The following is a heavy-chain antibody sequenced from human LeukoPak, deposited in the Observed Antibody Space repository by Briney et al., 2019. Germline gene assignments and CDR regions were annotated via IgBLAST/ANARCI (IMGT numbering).Heavy chain of an antibody. V-gene: IGHV4-59*01. Sequence: PSETLSLTCTVSGDSMRSYYWSWIRQAPGKGLEWLGHMDDRGDSNYNPSLKGRGSISVDTSKNQFSLKLRSVTVADTAVYYCARDSRYVSGWFDDGMDVWGQGTTVTVSS. CDR1: GDSMRSYY. D-gene: IGHD6-13*01. CDR2: MDDRGDS. J-gene: IGHJ6*02. CDR3: ARDSRYVSGWFDDGMDV.